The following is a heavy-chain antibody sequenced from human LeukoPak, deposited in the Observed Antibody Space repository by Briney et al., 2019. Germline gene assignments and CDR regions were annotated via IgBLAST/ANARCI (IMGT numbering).Heavy chain of an antibody. J-gene: IGHJ6*02. D-gene: IGHD2-2*01. CDR2: IKQDGSEK. CDR3: ARVVVVPAAPSYYYYGMDV. V-gene: IGHV3-7*01. Sequence: GGSLRLSCAASGFTFSSYWMRWVRQAPGKGLEWVANIKQDGSEKYYVDSVKGRFTISRDNAKNSLYLQMNSLRAEDTAVYYCARVVVVPAAPSYYYYGMDVWGQGTTVTVSS. CDR1: GFTFSSYW.